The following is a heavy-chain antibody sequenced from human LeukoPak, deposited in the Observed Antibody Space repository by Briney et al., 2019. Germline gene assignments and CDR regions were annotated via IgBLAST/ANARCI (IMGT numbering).Heavy chain of an antibody. CDR1: GVSISTYY. V-gene: IGHV4-4*07. J-gene: IGHJ5*02. Sequence: PSETLSLTSTVSGVSISTYYWSSFRHPARKGLEWIGRIHSIGNTNYNPSLQRRASLSIDTSPTRFSLRWTCLTSEDTAVYFCARDVGEASWGQGLLAIVSS. CDR2: IHSIGNT. D-gene: IGHD4-17*01. CDR3: ARDVGEAS.